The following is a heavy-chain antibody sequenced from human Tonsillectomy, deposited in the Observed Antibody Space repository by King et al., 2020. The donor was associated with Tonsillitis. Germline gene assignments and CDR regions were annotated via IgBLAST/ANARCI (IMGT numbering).Heavy chain of an antibody. V-gene: IGHV3-23*04. CDR1: GFTFSRYG. J-gene: IGHJ6*02. CDR2: TSGSGGST. Sequence: VQLVESGGGLVQPGGSLRLSCAASGFTFSRYGMSWVRQAPGKGLEWVSATSGSGGSTSYADSVKGRFTISRDNSKNTLYLQMNSLGAEDTAVYYCAKDSTRGFLERYYYGIDVWGQGTTVTVSS. D-gene: IGHD3-3*01. CDR3: AKDSTRGFLERYYYGIDV.